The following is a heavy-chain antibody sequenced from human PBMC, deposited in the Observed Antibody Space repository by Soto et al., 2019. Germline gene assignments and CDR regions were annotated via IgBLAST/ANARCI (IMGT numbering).Heavy chain of an antibody. J-gene: IGHJ1*01. Sequence: SETLSLTCTVSGASTRGYFWNWIRQPPGKGLEWIGYIHHIGTTDYNPSLKSRVTISLDTSKNQFSLKLSSVTAADTAVYYCARSLNYDSSGYPMDFQHWGQGTLVTVSS. V-gene: IGHV4-59*01. CDR2: IHHIGTT. CDR1: GASTRGYF. D-gene: IGHD3-22*01. CDR3: ARSLNYDSSGYPMDFQH.